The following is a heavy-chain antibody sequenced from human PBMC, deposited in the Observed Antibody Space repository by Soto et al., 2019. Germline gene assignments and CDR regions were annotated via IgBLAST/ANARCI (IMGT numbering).Heavy chain of an antibody. V-gene: IGHV3-72*01. CDR1: GFTFSDHY. Sequence: EVQLVESGGGLVQPEGSLRLSCAASGFTFSDHYMDWVRQAPGKGLEWVGRIKNKANSYTTEYAAPVKGRFIISRDDSKDSVLLPMNRLKTDDTAVYYWTRVRLGSSRSSDYCGQGNLVTVSS. J-gene: IGHJ4*02. D-gene: IGHD6-19*01. CDR2: IKNKANSYTT. CDR3: TRVRLGSSRSSDY.